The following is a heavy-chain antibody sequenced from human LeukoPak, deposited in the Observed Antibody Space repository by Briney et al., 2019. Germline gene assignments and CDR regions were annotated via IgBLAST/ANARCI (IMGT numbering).Heavy chain of an antibody. CDR1: GDNVSSDSAS. Sequence: SQTLSLTCAISGDNVSSDSASWHWIRQSPSRGLEWLGRTYFTSKWTGDRAVSVRGRITIKPDTSKNQFTLQLNSVSVEDTAVYYCARRASWNSYFDLWGQGTLVIVSS. V-gene: IGHV6-1*01. CDR2: TYFTSKWTG. J-gene: IGHJ5*02. D-gene: IGHD1-7*01. CDR3: ARRASWNSYFDL.